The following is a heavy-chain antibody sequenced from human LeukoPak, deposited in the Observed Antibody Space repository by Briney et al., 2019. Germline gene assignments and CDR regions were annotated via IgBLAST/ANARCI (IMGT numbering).Heavy chain of an antibody. Sequence: GGSLRLSCAASGFTFSSFDMHWDRQPTGQGLEWVSTIGTASDTYYPGSVEGRFTLSRDNAKNSLYLQMNSLTAGDTAVYYCARGPPRGKYYYMDVWGKGTTVTVSS. CDR1: GFTFSSFD. V-gene: IGHV3-13*01. CDR3: ARGPPRGKYYYMDV. J-gene: IGHJ6*03. D-gene: IGHD1-1*01. CDR2: IGTASDT.